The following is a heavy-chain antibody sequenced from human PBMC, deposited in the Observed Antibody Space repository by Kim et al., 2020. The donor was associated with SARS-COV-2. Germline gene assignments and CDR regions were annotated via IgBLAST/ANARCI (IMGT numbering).Heavy chain of an antibody. CDR3: AKDCLSRSSITCPSEL. D-gene: IGHD2-2*01. V-gene: IGHV3-23*01. J-gene: IGHJ4*02. Sequence: SVKGRFTISRDNSKNTLDLQMNSLRAEDTAVFYCAKDCLSRSSITCPSELWGQGTLVTVSS.